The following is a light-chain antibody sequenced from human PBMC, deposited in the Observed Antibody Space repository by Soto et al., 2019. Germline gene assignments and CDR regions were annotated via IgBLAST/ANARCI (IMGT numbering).Light chain of an antibody. J-gene: IGKJ5*01. CDR3: QQSYMDPIT. CDR2: DAS. V-gene: IGKV1-39*01. Sequence: DTQITQSPSSLSASVGNRVTITCRASQSISTYLNWYQKKPGKAPNLLIYDASRLQSGVPSRFSGSGGGTDFTLSISSVQPEDFATYFCQQSYMDPITFGQGTRLEIK. CDR1: QSISTY.